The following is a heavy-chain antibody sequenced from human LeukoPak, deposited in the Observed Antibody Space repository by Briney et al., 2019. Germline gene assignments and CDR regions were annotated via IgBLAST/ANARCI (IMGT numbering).Heavy chain of an antibody. D-gene: IGHD2-8*01. J-gene: IGHJ5*02. CDR2: IYNSGST. CDR3: ARGNGPFDP. V-gene: IGHV4-4*02. CDR1: GCPISSYNW. Sequence: SGTLSLTCAVSGCPISSYNWWSWVRQPPGKGLEWIGEIYNSGSTNYNPSLKSRVTISVDNSKNQFSLKVSSVTAADTAVYYCARGNGPFDPWGQGTLVTVSS.